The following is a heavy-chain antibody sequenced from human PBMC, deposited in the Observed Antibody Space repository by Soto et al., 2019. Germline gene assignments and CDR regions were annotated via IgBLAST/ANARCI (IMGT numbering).Heavy chain of an antibody. CDR3: ARGRSGDLYCYMDV. V-gene: IGHV1-18*01. CDR1: GYTFTSYG. J-gene: IGHJ6*03. Sequence: GASVKVSCKASGYTFTSYGISWVRQAPGQGLEWMGWISAYNGNTNYAQKLQGRVTMTTDTSTSTAYMELRSLGSDDTAVYYCARGRSGDLYCYMDVWGKGTTVTVSS. D-gene: IGHD3-10*01. CDR2: ISAYNGNT.